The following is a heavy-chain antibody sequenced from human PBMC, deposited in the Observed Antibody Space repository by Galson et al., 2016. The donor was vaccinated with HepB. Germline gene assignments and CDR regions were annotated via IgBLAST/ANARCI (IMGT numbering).Heavy chain of an antibody. D-gene: IGHD3-10*01. J-gene: IGHJ4*02. CDR3: ARTTYGSGSPVDY. CDR1: GGSINNYY. CDR2: IFYSGGT. V-gene: IGHV4-59*01. Sequence: ETLSLTCTVSGGSINNYYWHWIRQSPGKGLEWIGYIFYSGGTDYNPSLNSRVTISVDTSKRWFSLRLSSVTAADTAVYYCARTTYGSGSPVDYWGQGTLVTVSS.